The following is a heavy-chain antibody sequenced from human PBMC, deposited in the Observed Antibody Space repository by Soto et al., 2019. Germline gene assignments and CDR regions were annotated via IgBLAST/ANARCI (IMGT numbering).Heavy chain of an antibody. CDR2: INPNSGGT. J-gene: IGHJ6*02. Sequence: GASVKVSCKASGYTFTGYYMHWVRQAPGQGLEWMGWINPNSGGTNYAQKFQGWVTMTRDTSISTAYMELSRLRSDDTAVYYCARDIYGCGSTSCSKLGWDYYYGMDVWGQGTTVTVSS. D-gene: IGHD2-2*01. V-gene: IGHV1-2*04. CDR1: GYTFTGYY. CDR3: ARDIYGCGSTSCSKLGWDYYYGMDV.